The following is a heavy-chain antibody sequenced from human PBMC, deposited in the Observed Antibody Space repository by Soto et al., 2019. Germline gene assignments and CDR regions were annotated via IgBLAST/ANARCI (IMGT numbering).Heavy chain of an antibody. D-gene: IGHD3-10*01. CDR3: ARVFGFGGMDV. Sequence: SETLSLTCTVSGGSISSYYWSWIRQPPGKGLEWIGDIYYSGSTNYNPSLKSRVTISVDTSKNQFSLKLSPVTAADTAVYYCARVFGFGGMDVWGQGTTVTVSS. J-gene: IGHJ6*02. CDR2: IYYSGST. CDR1: GGSISSYY. V-gene: IGHV4-59*12.